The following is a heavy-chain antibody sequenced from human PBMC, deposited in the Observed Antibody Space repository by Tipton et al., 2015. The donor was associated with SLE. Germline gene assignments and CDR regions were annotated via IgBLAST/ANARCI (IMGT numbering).Heavy chain of an antibody. CDR1: GGSISSYF. Sequence: TLSLTCTVSGGSISSYFWSWIRQPPGKGLEWIGYIYPSGSTNYNPSLKSRVTISVDTSKNQFSLKVLSVTAAGTAVYYCARHGISGPLYFDYWGQGTLVTVSS. V-gene: IGHV4-4*09. CDR2: IYPSGST. CDR3: ARHGISGPLYFDY. J-gene: IGHJ4*02. D-gene: IGHD1-26*01.